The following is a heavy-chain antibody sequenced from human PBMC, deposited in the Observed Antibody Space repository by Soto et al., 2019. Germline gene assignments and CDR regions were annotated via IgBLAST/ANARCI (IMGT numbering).Heavy chain of an antibody. D-gene: IGHD3-22*01. CDR3: ATRPLLPGAP. CDR1: GFTFSSND. V-gene: IGHV3-53*01. CDR2: IYSDGST. J-gene: IGHJ3*01. Sequence: EVQLVESGGGLIQPGGSLRLSCAASGFTFSSNDMNWVRQAPGKGLEWVSLIYSDGSTYYADSVKGRFTISRDNSKNTLYLQMSSLRADDTAVYYCATRPLLPGAPWGQGTMVTVSS.